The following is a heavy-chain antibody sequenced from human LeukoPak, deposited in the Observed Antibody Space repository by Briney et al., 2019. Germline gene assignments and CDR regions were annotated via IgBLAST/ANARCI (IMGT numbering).Heavy chain of an antibody. J-gene: IGHJ5*02. CDR3: ARGPASGSTFAWFDP. CDR2: INHSGST. D-gene: IGHD3-10*01. CDR1: GGSLSNYY. Sequence: NPSETLSLTCAVYGGSLSNYYWSWIRQPPGKGLEWIGEINHSGSTKHNPSLKSRVTISVDMSKNQFSLELSSVTAADMAVYYCARGPASGSTFAWFDPWGQGTLVTVSS. V-gene: IGHV4-34*01.